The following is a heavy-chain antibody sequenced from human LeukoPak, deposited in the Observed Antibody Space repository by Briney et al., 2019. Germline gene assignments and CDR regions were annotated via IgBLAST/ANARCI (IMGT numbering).Heavy chain of an antibody. J-gene: IGHJ5*02. V-gene: IGHV1-18*01. CDR3: ARDTELRYFDWLISGAQNNWFDP. CDR2: ISAYNGNT. CDR1: GYTFTSYG. D-gene: IGHD3-9*01. Sequence: GASVKVSCKASGYTFTSYGISWVRQAPGQGLEWMGWISAYNGNTNYAQKLQGRVTMTTDTSTSTAYMELRSLRSDDTAVYYCARDTELRYFDWLISGAQNNWFDPWGQGTLVTVSS.